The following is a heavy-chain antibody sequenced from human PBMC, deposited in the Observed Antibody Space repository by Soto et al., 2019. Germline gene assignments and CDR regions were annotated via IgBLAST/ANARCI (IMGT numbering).Heavy chain of an antibody. D-gene: IGHD4-17*01. CDR3: ARGPTVTTDY. CDR2: IYSSGST. CDR1: GGSISSDAHY. J-gene: IGHJ4*02. V-gene: IGHV4-30-4*01. Sequence: VQLQESGPGLVKPSQTLSLTCTVSGGSISSDAHYWSWFRQPTGKGLEWIGYIYSSGSTYYNPSLKSQVSISVDTSKNQFSLKLSSVTAADTAVYYCARGPTVTTDYWGQGALVTVSS.